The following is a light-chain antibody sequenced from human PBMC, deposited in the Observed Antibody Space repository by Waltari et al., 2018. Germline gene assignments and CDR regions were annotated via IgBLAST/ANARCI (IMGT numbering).Light chain of an antibody. CDR3: QQYGISPQT. CDR2: DAS. CDR1: QSVISSY. V-gene: IGKV3-20*01. J-gene: IGKJ1*01. Sequence: EIVLTQSPGTLSLSPGEGATLSCRASQSVISSYLAWYQQKPGQAPRLLIYDASSRATGIPDRFSGSGSGTDFTLTISRLEPEEFAVYYCQQYGISPQTFGQGTKVEIK.